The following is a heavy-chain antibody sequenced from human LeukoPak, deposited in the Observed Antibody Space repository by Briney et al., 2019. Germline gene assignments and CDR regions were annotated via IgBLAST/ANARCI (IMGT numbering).Heavy chain of an antibody. CDR1: GDSLTSSTYY. D-gene: IGHD5-18*01. Sequence: TLSLTSTVSGDSLTSSTYYWAWIRHPPGKGLEWVSTIYYSGTTHYSPSLESRVTISAHTSKNQFCLKLSYLTAADTAVYYCARQAPLAYNFGYIKGVDFWGEGTLVTVSS. CDR2: IYYSGTT. J-gene: IGHJ4*02. CDR3: ARQAPLAYNFGYIKGVDF. V-gene: IGHV4-39*01.